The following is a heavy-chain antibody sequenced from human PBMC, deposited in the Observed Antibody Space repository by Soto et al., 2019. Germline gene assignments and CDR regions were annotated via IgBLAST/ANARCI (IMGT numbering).Heavy chain of an antibody. D-gene: IGHD3-22*01. Sequence: QVQLVQSGAEVKKPGASVKVSCKPSGYTFTSYAISWVRQAPGQGLEWMGWISTYNGNTNYAQKLQGRDTMTTDTSTSTAYMELRSLRSDDTAVYYCARDSTYDSSGYHGTDYWGQGTLVTVSS. J-gene: IGHJ4*02. CDR3: ARDSTYDSSGYHGTDY. V-gene: IGHV1-18*01. CDR1: GYTFTSYA. CDR2: ISTYNGNT.